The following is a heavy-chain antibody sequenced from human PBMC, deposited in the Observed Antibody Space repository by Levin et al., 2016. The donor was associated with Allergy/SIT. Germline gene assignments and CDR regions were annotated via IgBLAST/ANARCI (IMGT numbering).Heavy chain of an antibody. V-gene: IGHV2-70*01. CDR2: IDWDDDK. Sequence: WIRQPPGKALEWLALIDWDDDKYYSTSLKTRLTISKDTSKNQVVLTMTNMDPVDTATYYCARILGAYGYRDAFDIWGQGTMVTVSS. D-gene: IGHD5-18*01. J-gene: IGHJ3*02. CDR3: ARILGAYGYRDAFDI.